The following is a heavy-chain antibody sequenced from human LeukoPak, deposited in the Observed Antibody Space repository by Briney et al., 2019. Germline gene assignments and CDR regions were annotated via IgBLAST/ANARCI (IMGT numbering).Heavy chain of an antibody. Sequence: ASVKVSCKASGYTFTSYDINWVRQATGQGLEWMGWMNPNSGNTGYAQKFQGRVTMTRNTSISTAYMELSSLRSEDTAVYYCARWGGLAARLKTPYYYYYMDVWGKGTTVTVSS. V-gene: IGHV1-8*01. J-gene: IGHJ6*03. D-gene: IGHD6-6*01. CDR1: GYTFTSYD. CDR3: ARWGGLAARLKTPYYYYYMDV. CDR2: MNPNSGNT.